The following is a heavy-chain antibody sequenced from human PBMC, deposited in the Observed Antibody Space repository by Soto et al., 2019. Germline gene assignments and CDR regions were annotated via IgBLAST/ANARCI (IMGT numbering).Heavy chain of an antibody. CDR1: GGSISSGGYS. D-gene: IGHD6-13*01. CDR2: IYYSGST. CDR3: ARGGGSPYHNHEFDF. J-gene: IGHJ4*02. V-gene: IGHV4-30-2*01. Sequence: PSETLSLTCAVSGGSISSGGYSWSWIRQPPGKGLEWIGYIYYSGSTNYNPSLKSRVTISVDTSKNQFSLKLSSVTAADTAVYYCARGGGSPYHNHEFDFWGQGTLVTVSS.